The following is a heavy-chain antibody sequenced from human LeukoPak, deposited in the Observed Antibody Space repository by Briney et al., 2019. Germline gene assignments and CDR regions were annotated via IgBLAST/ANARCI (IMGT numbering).Heavy chain of an antibody. V-gene: IGHV4-59*01. CDR3: ARLAYSGSYCVFDY. CDR1: GGSISSYY. CDR2: IYYSGST. Sequence: SETLSLTCTVSGGSISSYYWSWIRQPPGKGLEWIGYIYYSGSTNYNPSLKSRVTISVDTSKNQFSLKLSSVTAADTAVYYCARLAYSGSYCVFDYWGQGTLVTVSS. D-gene: IGHD1-26*01. J-gene: IGHJ4*02.